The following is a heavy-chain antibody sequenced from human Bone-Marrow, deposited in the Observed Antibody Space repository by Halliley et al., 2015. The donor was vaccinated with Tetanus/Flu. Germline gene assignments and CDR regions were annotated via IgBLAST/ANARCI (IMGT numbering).Heavy chain of an antibody. CDR1: GFTFSHYA. CDR2: MSFDGSNK. V-gene: IGHV3-30*18. Sequence: SGFTFSHYAMHWVRQAPGKGLEWVAMMSFDGSNKNYGDSVKGRFTISRDNSNNTVYLLMDSLRAEDTAVYYCAKGGDGSISIDYWGQGSLVTVSS. D-gene: IGHD3-10*01. CDR3: AKGGDGSISIDY. J-gene: IGHJ4*02.